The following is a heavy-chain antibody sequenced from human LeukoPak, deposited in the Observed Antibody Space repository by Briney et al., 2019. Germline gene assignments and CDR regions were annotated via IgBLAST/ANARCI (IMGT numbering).Heavy chain of an antibody. Sequence: GASVKVSCKASEGTFGGYAISWVRQAPGQGLNWMGGIIPIFGTANYAQKFQGRVTITADESTSTAYMELSSLRSEDTAVYYCARGATYSSGWTDDAFDIWGQGTMVTVSS. D-gene: IGHD6-19*01. CDR1: EGTFGGYA. CDR2: IIPIFGTA. CDR3: ARGATYSSGWTDDAFDI. J-gene: IGHJ3*02. V-gene: IGHV1-69*13.